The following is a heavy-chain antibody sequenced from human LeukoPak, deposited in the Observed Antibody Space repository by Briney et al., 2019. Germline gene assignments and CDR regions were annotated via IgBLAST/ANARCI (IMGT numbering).Heavy chain of an antibody. CDR3: VKGRYCGGTSCSYFDC. D-gene: IGHD2-2*01. J-gene: IGHJ4*02. Sequence: GSLRLSCVASGFIFSTYGMSWVRRAPGKGLEWVSTITAGGGSTYYADSVKGRFTISRDNSKNTLYLQMNSLRAEDTAIYYCVKGRYCGGTSCSYFDCWGQGTLVTFSS. CDR2: ITAGGGST. CDR1: GFIFSTYG. V-gene: IGHV3-23*01.